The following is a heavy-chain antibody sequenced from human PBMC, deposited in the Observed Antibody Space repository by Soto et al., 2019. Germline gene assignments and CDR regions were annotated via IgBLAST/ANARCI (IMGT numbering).Heavy chain of an antibody. J-gene: IGHJ5*02. CDR2: ISSSSSYI. D-gene: IGHD3-3*01. Sequence: GGSLRLSCAASGFTFSSYSMNWVRQAPGKGLEWVSSISSSSSYIYYADSVKGRFTISRDNAKNSLYLQMNSLRAEDTAVYYCARGPKYYDFWSGYKNWFDPWGQGTLVTVSS. CDR3: ARGPKYYDFWSGYKNWFDP. CDR1: GFTFSSYS. V-gene: IGHV3-21*01.